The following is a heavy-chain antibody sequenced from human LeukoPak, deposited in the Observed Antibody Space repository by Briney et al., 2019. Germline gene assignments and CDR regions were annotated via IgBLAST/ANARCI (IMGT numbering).Heavy chain of an antibody. V-gene: IGHV3-48*03. CDR2: ISSSGSTI. CDR3: AREEAAAGRIIDY. D-gene: IGHD6-13*01. CDR1: GFTFSSYE. J-gene: IGHJ4*02. Sequence: GGSLRLSCVASGFTFSSYEMNWVRQAPGKGLEWVSYISSSGSTIYYADSVKGRFTISRDNAKNSLYLQMNSLRAEDTAVYYCAREEAAAGRIIDYWGQGTLVTVSS.